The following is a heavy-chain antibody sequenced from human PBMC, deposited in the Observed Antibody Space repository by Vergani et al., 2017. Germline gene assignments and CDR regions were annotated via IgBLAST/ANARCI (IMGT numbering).Heavy chain of an antibody. Sequence: QGQLAQSGAEVKKPGSSVKVSCKASGGTFSSNSISWVRQAPGQGLEWMGRIIPIFGTTSYAQKFQGRVTITADKSTSTAYMELSSLRSEDTAVYYCAVRRDGYKGSGSNDCDYWGQGTLVTVSS. CDR2: IIPIFGTT. V-gene: IGHV1-69*13. CDR1: GGTFSSNS. D-gene: IGHD5-24*01. CDR3: AVRRDGYKGSGSNDCDY. J-gene: IGHJ4*02.